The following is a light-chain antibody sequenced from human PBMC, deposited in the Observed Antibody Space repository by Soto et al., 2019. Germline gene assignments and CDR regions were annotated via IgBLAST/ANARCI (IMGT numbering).Light chain of an antibody. CDR2: EAS. J-gene: IGKJ5*01. CDR3: QQFNSYPFT. V-gene: IGKV1-9*01. Sequence: DIQLTQSPSFLSASVGDRATITCRASQGISTYLAWYQQKPGKAPKLLIYEASTLQSGVPSRFSGSGSGTEFTLTISSLQPEDFATYYCQQFNSYPFTFGQGTRLEIK. CDR1: QGISTY.